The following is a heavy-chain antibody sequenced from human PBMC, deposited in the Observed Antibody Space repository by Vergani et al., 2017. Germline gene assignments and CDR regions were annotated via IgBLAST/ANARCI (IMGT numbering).Heavy chain of an antibody. D-gene: IGHD3-3*01. CDR3: ARSSYYDFWSGYYTTGGHHWFDP. J-gene: IGHJ5*02. V-gene: IGHV1-18*01. CDR2: ISAYNGNT. Sequence: QVQLVQSGAEVKKPGSSVKVSCKASGYTFTSYGISWVRQAPGQGLEWMGWISAYNGNTNYAQKLQGRVTMTTDTSTSTAYMELRSLRSDDTAVYYCARSSYYDFWSGYYTTGGHHWFDPWGQGTLVTVSS. CDR1: GYTFTSYG.